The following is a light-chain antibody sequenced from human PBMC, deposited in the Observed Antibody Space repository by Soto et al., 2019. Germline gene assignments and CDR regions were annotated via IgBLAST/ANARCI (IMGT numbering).Light chain of an antibody. CDR2: EVS. CDR1: SSDVGGYNS. Sequence: QSALTQPPSASGSPGQSVTISCTGTSSDVGGYNSVSWCQQHPGKAPKLMIYEVSKRPSGVPDRFSGSKSDNTASLTVSGLQAEDEADYYCSSYAGSNNFVFGTGTKLTVL. CDR3: SSYAGSNNFV. V-gene: IGLV2-8*01. J-gene: IGLJ1*01.